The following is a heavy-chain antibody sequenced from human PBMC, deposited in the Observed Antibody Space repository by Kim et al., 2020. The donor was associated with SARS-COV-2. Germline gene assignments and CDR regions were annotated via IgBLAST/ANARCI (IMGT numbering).Heavy chain of an antibody. Sequence: GGSLRLSCAASGFTFSSYAMSWVRQAPGKGLEWVSAISGSGGSTYYADSVKGRFTISRDNSKNTLYLQMNSLRAEDTAVYYCAKDYSYCGGDCYSDSDAFDIWGQGTMVTVSS. D-gene: IGHD2-21*02. J-gene: IGHJ3*02. CDR2: ISGSGGST. CDR3: AKDYSYCGGDCYSDSDAFDI. V-gene: IGHV3-23*01. CDR1: GFTFSSYA.